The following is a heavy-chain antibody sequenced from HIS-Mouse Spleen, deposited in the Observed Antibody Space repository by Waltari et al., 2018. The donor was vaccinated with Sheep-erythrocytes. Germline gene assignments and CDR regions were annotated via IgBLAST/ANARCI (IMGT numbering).Heavy chain of an antibody. V-gene: IGHV1-69*04. CDR2: HIPILGIA. D-gene: IGHD1-26*01. Sequence: QVQLVQSGAEVKKPGSSVKVSCKASGGTFSSYAISWVRQAPGQGLEWMGRHIPILGIANYAQKFQGSVTITADKSTSTAYMELSSLRSEDTAVYYCAQTGATTPHFDYWGQGTLVTVSS. J-gene: IGHJ4*02. CDR1: GGTFSSYA. CDR3: AQTGATTPHFDY.